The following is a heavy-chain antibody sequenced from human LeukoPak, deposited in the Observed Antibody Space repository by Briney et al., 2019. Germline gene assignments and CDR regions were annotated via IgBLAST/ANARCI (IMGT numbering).Heavy chain of an antibody. J-gene: IGHJ6*02. Sequence: GGSLRLSCAASGFTVSSNYMSWVRQAPGKGLEWVSVIYSGGSTYYADSVKGRFTISRDNSKNMLYLQMNSLRAEDTAVYYCARDLYYYDSSGYQSYYGMDVWGQGTTVTVSS. CDR1: GFTVSSNY. D-gene: IGHD3-22*01. CDR2: IYSGGST. V-gene: IGHV3-66*01. CDR3: ARDLYYYDSSGYQSYYGMDV.